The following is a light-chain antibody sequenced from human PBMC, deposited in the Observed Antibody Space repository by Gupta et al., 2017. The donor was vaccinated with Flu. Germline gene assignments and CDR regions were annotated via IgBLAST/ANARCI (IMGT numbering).Light chain of an antibody. CDR2: LGS. CDR1: QSLLHSNGYNY. J-gene: IGKJ4*01. V-gene: IGKV2-28*01. CDR3: MQALQTPLT. Sequence: DIVMTQSPLSLSVTPGEPASISCRSSQSLLHSNGYNYLDWYLQKPGQSPQLLIYLGSSRASGVPDRFSGSGSGTDFTLKINAVEAEDVGVYYCMQALQTPLTFGGGTKVEI.